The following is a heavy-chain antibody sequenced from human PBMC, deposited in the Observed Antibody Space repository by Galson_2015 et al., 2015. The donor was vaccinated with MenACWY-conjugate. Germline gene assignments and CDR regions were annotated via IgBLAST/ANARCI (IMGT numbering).Heavy chain of an antibody. CDR1: GFTFNNYA. J-gene: IGHJ1*01. CDR3: GKDKVADPVMVIEH. Sequence: SLRLSCAASGFTFNNYAMNWLRQAPGKGLEWLSVISDRGTYTAYADSVKGRFAISRDNSKDTVFLQMTSLGVEDTAVYFCGKDKVADPVMVIEHWGQGALVSVSS. CDR2: ISDRGTYT. D-gene: IGHD5-18*01. V-gene: IGHV3-23*01.